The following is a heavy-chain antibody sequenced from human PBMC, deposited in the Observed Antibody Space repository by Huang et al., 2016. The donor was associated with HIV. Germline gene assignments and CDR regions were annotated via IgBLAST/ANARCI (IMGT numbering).Heavy chain of an antibody. V-gene: IGHV3-30-3*01. CDR1: GFTFSSYA. CDR2: ISYDGSNK. CDR3: ASGYYRY. D-gene: IGHD3-22*01. Sequence: QVQLVESGGGVVQPGRSLRLSCAASGFTFSSYAMNWVRQAPGMGLEWGAVISYDGSNKYYADSVKGRFTISRDNSKHTLYLQMNSLRAEDTAVYYCASGYYRYWGQGTLVTVSS. J-gene: IGHJ4*02.